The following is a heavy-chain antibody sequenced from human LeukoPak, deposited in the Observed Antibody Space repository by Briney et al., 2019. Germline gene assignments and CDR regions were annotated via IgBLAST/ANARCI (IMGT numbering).Heavy chain of an antibody. Sequence: GGSLRLSCAASGFTFSSYGMHWVRQAPGKGLEWVAFIRYDGSNKYYADSVKGRFTISRDNSKNTLYLQMNSLRAEGTAVYYCAKDLASGDFWSGYYYWGQGTLVTVSS. D-gene: IGHD3-3*01. CDR3: AKDLASGDFWSGYYY. CDR1: GFTFSSYG. V-gene: IGHV3-30*02. J-gene: IGHJ4*02. CDR2: IRYDGSNK.